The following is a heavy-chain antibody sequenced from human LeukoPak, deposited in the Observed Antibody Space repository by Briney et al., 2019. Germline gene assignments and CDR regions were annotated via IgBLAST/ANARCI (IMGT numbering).Heavy chain of an antibody. J-gene: IGHJ4*02. CDR3: AREGGYCSSTSCSTGPLDY. Sequence: ASVKVSCKASGYTFTSYYMHWVRQAPGQGLEWMGIINPSGGSTSYAQKFQGRVTMTRDMSTSTVYMELSSLRSEDTAVYYCAREGGYCSSTSCSTGPLDYWGQGTLVTVSS. CDR2: INPSGGST. V-gene: IGHV1-46*01. D-gene: IGHD2-2*01. CDR1: GYTFTSYY.